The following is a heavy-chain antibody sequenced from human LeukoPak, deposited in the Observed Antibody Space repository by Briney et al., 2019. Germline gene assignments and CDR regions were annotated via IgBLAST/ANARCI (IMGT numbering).Heavy chain of an antibody. Sequence: KPSDTLSLTCAVYNGSFSGYSGSWIRQSPGKWLEWIGEVTPGGNTNYNPSLRSRVTISLDTSKNHFSLNLRSVTAADTAVYNCARAAWNGGGGFDPWGQGTLVTVSS. CDR3: ARAAWNGGGGFDP. CDR1: NGSFSGYS. J-gene: IGHJ5*02. V-gene: IGHV4-34*01. CDR2: VTPGGNT. D-gene: IGHD2-8*01.